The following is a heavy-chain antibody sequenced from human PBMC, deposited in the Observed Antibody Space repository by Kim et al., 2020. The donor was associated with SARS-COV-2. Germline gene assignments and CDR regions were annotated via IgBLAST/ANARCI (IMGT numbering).Heavy chain of an antibody. CDR1: GHTFTSYG. CDR3: VRDSTSVYLYYGMDI. D-gene: IGHD2-2*01. CDR2: ISAYNGDT. V-gene: IGHV1-18*01. Sequence: ASVKVSCKASGHTFTSYGITWVRQAPGQGLEWMGWISAYNGDTNYARGFQGRVTITADSSTNTAYMELRSLRSDDTAVYYCVRDSTSVYLYYGMDIWGQGTTVTVSS. J-gene: IGHJ6*02.